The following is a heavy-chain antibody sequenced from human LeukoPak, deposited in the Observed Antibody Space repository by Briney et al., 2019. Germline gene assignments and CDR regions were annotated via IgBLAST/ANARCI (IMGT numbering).Heavy chain of an antibody. CDR2: ISYDGSNK. Sequence: GGSLRLSCAASGLTFSSYAMHWVRQAPGKGLEWVAVISYDGSNKYYADSVKGRFTISRDNSKNTLYLQMNSLRAEDTAVYYCARGPASRVGDAPRYWGQGTLVTVSS. V-gene: IGHV3-30-3*01. CDR3: ARGPASRVGDAPRY. CDR1: GLTFSSYA. D-gene: IGHD2-2*01. J-gene: IGHJ4*02.